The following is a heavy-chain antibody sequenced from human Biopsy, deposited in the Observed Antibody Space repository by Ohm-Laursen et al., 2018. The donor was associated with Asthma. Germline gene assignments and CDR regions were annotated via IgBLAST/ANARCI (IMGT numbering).Heavy chain of an antibody. CDR3: ARGLRQSNWFDP. CDR2: MNPKSGNT. J-gene: IGHJ5*02. Sequence: ASVKVSCKTSGYTFSSCAMNWVRQAPGQGLEWMGWMNPKSGNTGFAQKFKGRVSLTRDSFTTTAYMELRSLRSDDTALYFCARGLRQSNWFDPWGQGTLLTVFS. D-gene: IGHD6-19*01. CDR1: GYTFSSCA. V-gene: IGHV1-8*01.